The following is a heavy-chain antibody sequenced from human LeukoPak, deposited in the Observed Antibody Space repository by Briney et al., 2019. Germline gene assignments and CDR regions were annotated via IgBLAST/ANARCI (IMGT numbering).Heavy chain of an antibody. CDR3: ARGALRRGYYYYYYMDV. Sequence: GASVKVSCKASGGTFSSYAISWVRQAPGQGLEWMGGIIPIFATTDYAQKFQGRVTITADKSTSTAYMELSSLRSEDTAVYYCARGALRRGYYYYYYMDVWGKGTTVTVSS. CDR1: GGTFSSYA. CDR2: IIPIFATT. D-gene: IGHD3-10*01. J-gene: IGHJ6*03. V-gene: IGHV1-69*06.